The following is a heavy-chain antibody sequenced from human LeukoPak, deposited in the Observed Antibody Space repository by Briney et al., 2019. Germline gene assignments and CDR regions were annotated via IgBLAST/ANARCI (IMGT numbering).Heavy chain of an antibody. Sequence: SETLSLTCAVYGGSFSGYYWSWIRQPAGKGLEWIGRIHTSGSTNYNPSLTSRVTMSVDTSKNQFSLKLSSVTAADTAVYYCARGRYYYDSSAYHFDYWGQGTLVTVSS. D-gene: IGHD3-22*01. CDR1: GGSFSGYY. CDR3: ARGRYYYDSSAYHFDY. J-gene: IGHJ4*02. V-gene: IGHV4-59*10. CDR2: IHTSGST.